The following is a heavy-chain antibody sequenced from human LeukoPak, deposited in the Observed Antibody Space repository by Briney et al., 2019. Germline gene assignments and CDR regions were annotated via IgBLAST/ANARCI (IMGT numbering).Heavy chain of an antibody. CDR3: AKVPSPEYTDDY. CDR2: INWYGGST. Sequence: GGSVRLSCAASGCTFDDYTIHWVRQAPGKGLAWVFLINWYGGSTYYADSVKGRFTISRDNRKKSLYLQMNSQRTEDPSLSYCAKVPSPEYTDDYWGQGTLVTVSS. CDR1: GCTFDDYT. J-gene: IGHJ4*02. V-gene: IGHV3-43*01. D-gene: IGHD6-6*01.